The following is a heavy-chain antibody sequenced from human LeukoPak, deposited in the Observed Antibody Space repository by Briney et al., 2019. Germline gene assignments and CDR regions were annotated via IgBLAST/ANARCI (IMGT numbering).Heavy chain of an antibody. CDR3: ARGRDYYDSSGYNHLGAFDI. CDR1: GYTFTSYG. J-gene: IGHJ3*02. CDR2: ISAYNGNT. Sequence: ASVKLSCKASGYTFTSYGISWVRQAPGQGLEWMGWISAYNGNTNYAQKLQGRVTMTTDTSTSTAYMELRSLRSDDTAVYYCARGRDYYDSSGYNHLGAFDIWGQGTMVTVSS. D-gene: IGHD3-22*01. V-gene: IGHV1-18*01.